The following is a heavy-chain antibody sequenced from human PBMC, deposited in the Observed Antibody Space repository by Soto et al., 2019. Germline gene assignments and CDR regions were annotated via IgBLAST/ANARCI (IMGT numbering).Heavy chain of an antibody. V-gene: IGHV4-34*01. CDR2: INHSGST. CDR3: ERDPYYCSGGSCREYYMDV. CDR1: GGSISSYY. D-gene: IGHD2-15*01. J-gene: IGHJ6*03. Sequence: PSETLSLTCTVSGGSISSYYWSWIRQPPGKGLEWIGEINHSGSTNYNPSLKSRVTISVDTSKNQFSLKLSSVTAADTAVYYCERDPYYCSGGSCREYYMDVWGKGTTVTVSS.